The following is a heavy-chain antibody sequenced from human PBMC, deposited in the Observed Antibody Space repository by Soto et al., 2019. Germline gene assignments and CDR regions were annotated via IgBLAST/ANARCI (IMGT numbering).Heavy chain of an antibody. Sequence: SETLSLTCTVSGGSISSYYWSWTRQPPGKGLEWIGYIYYSGSTNYNPSLKSRVTISVDTSKNQFSLKLSSVTAADTAVYYCARITIFGVVGYYYYMDVWGKGTTVTVSS. CDR1: GGSISSYY. V-gene: IGHV4-59*01. CDR2: IYYSGST. CDR3: ARITIFGVVGYYYYMDV. D-gene: IGHD3-3*01. J-gene: IGHJ6*03.